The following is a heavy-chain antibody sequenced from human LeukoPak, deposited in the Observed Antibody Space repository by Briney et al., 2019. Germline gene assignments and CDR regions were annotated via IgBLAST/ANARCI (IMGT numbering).Heavy chain of an antibody. D-gene: IGHD3-3*01. Sequence: GGSLRPSCAASGFTFSSYSMNWVRQAPGKGLEWVSSISSSSSYIYYADSVKGRFTISRDNAKNSLYLQMNSLRAEDTAVYYCAIIWYYDFWSGYRPIDYWGQGTLVTVSS. CDR3: AIIWYYDFWSGYRPIDY. V-gene: IGHV3-21*01. J-gene: IGHJ4*02. CDR2: ISSSSSYI. CDR1: GFTFSSYS.